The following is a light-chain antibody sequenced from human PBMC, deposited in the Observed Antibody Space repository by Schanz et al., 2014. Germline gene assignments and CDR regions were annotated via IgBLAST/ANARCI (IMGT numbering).Light chain of an antibody. CDR2: DAS. J-gene: IGKJ2*01. CDR3: QQYSSSPFT. CDR1: QSVTSS. V-gene: IGKV3-11*01. Sequence: EIVLTQSPATLSLSPGERATLSCRASQSVTSSLAWYQHKPGQAPRLLIYDASNRATGIPARFSGSGSGTEFTLTISRLEPEDFAVYYCQQYSSSPFTFGQGTKLEIK.